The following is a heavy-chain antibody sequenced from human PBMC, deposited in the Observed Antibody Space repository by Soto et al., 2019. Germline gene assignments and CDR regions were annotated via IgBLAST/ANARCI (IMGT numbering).Heavy chain of an antibody. CDR3: ARVYGIPVAGTLDF. J-gene: IGHJ4*02. V-gene: IGHV3-48*01. CDR2: ISSGSSTI. D-gene: IGHD6-19*01. CDR1: VFTFSSYS. Sequence: EVQLVESGGGLVQPGGSPRLSCAASVFTFSSYSMNWVRQAPGKGLEWVSYISSGSSTIYYADSVKGRFTISRDNAKNSLYLQMNSLRAEDTAVYYCARVYGIPVAGTLDFWGQGTLVTVSS.